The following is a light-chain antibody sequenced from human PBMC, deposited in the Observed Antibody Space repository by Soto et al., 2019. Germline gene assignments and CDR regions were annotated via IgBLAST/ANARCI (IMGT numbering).Light chain of an antibody. V-gene: IGKV1-39*01. Sequence: DIQMTQSPSSLSASVGDRVTLTCRTSEYIITYLNWYQQKPGKAPKLLIYGASNLQSGAPSRFSGSGSGTDFALTISSLHPEDFAIYYCQQSYTTPFPFGPGTRLDI. CDR3: QQSYTTPFP. J-gene: IGKJ3*01. CDR1: EYIITY. CDR2: GAS.